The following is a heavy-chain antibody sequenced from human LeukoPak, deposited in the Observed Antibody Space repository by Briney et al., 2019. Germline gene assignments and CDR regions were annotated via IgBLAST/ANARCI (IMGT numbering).Heavy chain of an antibody. D-gene: IGHD1-20*01. Sequence: ASVKVSCKTSGHTIPKNGISWVRQAPGQGLEWMGWVVGHTGHTKYTQKFQGRVIMTTDTSTATSYMELRSLKYDDTAIYYCVTVGRLHYVLEDWGQGTLVTVSS. CDR3: VTVGRLHYVLED. J-gene: IGHJ4*02. V-gene: IGHV1-18*01. CDR1: GHTIPKNG. CDR2: VVGHTGHT.